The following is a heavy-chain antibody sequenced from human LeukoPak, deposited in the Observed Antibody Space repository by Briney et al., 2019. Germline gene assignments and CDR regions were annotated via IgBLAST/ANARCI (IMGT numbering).Heavy chain of an antibody. D-gene: IGHD4-17*01. CDR3: ARRNTADASIDF. CDR2: VFYSGSN. J-gene: IGHJ4*02. V-gene: IGHV4-59*08. CDR1: GVSIIGHW. Sequence: SETLSLTCSVSGVSIIGHWWGWVRQPPGKGLEWVGDVFYSGSNNYNPSLKSRLTISLDTSKNQFPLNLRSVTATDTAMYYCARRNTADASIDFWGQGTLVTASS.